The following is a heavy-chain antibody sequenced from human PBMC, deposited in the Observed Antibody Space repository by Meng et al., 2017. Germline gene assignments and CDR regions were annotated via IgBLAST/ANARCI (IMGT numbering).Heavy chain of an antibody. V-gene: IGHV1-18*01. J-gene: IGHJ5*01. Sequence: ASVKVSCKASGYTFTSYGISWVRQAPGQGLEWMGWISAYNGNTNYAQKLQGRVTMTTDTSTSTAYMELRSLRSDDTAVYYCARDRTGYSSGWSPGWFDPWGQGSRV. CDR1: GYTFTSYG. CDR2: ISAYNGNT. D-gene: IGHD6-19*01. CDR3: ARDRTGYSSGWSPGWFDP.